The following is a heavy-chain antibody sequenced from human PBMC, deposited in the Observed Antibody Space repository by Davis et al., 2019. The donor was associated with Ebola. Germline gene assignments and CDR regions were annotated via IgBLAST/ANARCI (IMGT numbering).Heavy chain of an antibody. CDR1: GYTFTSYG. D-gene: IGHD1-26*01. Sequence: ASVKVSCKASGYTFTSYGISWVRQAPGQGLEWMGWISAYNGNTNHAQKFQGRVTMTRDTSITTAYMELSGLTSDDTAVYYCARETHTTSQYYLDNWGQGTLVTVSS. CDR2: ISAYNGNT. V-gene: IGHV1-18*01. J-gene: IGHJ4*02. CDR3: ARETHTTSQYYLDN.